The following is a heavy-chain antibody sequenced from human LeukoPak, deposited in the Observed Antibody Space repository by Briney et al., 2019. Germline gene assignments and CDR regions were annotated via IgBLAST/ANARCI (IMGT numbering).Heavy chain of an antibody. CDR2: INHSGST. CDR3: AGEARWLQNLNFDY. CDR1: GGSFSGYY. Sequence: SETLSLTCAVYGGSFSGYYWSWIRQPPGKGLEWIGEINHSGSTNYNPSLKSRVTISVDTSKNQFSLKLSSVTAADTAVYYCAGEARWLQNLNFDYWGQGTLVTVSS. D-gene: IGHD5-24*01. V-gene: IGHV4-34*01. J-gene: IGHJ4*02.